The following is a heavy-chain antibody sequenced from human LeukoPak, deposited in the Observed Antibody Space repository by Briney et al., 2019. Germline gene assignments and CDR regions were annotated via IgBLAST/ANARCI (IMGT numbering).Heavy chain of an antibody. D-gene: IGHD3-22*01. Sequence: GGSLRLSCAASGFTFDDYAMHWVRQAPGKSLEWVSHISGDGGSRYYADSVKGRFTISRDNSKKSLYLQMNSLRTEDTALYYCAKDIAGISYYDSSGYYFLGGFDYWGQGTLVTVSS. CDR2: ISGDGGSR. J-gene: IGHJ4*02. V-gene: IGHV3-43*02. CDR3: AKDIAGISYYDSSGYYFLGGFDY. CDR1: GFTFDDYA.